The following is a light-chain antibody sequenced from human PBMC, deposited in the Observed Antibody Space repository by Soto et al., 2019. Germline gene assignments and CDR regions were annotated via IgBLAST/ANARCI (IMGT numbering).Light chain of an antibody. CDR2: DVS. V-gene: IGLV2-14*03. CDR1: SSDVGGNKY. J-gene: IGLJ1*01. CDR3: SVFTRTPYV. Sequence: QSVLTQPASVSGSPGQSITISCTGTSSDVGGNKYVSWYQHYPGKAPKLMICDVSNRPSGVSNRFSGSKSGNTASLTISGLQADDEADSSCSVFTRTPYVFRTGTKVTVL.